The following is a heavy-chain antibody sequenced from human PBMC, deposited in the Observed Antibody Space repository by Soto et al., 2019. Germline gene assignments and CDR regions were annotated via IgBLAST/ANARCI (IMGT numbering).Heavy chain of an antibody. D-gene: IGHD4-17*01. CDR3: ARGATVVTRVFDY. CDR2: ISSSSSTI. Sequence: EVQLVESGGGLVQPGGSLRLSCAASGFTFSSYSMNWVRQAPGKGLEWVSYISSSSSTIYYADSVRGRFTISRDNAKNSLYLQMNSLRDEDTAVYSCARGATVVTRVFDYWGQGTLVTVSS. V-gene: IGHV3-48*02. CDR1: GFTFSSYS. J-gene: IGHJ4*02.